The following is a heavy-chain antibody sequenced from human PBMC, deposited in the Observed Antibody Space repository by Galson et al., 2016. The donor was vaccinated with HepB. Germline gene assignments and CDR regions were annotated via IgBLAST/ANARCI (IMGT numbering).Heavy chain of an antibody. Sequence: QSGAEVTKPGESLKISCEGSGYSFATYWIGWVRQMPGKGLEWMGIIYPGDSDTRYSPSFQGQVTISADKSISTAYLQWSSLKASDTAMYYCATQGAYGDYGRWYFDLWGRGTLVTVSS. V-gene: IGHV5-51*01. D-gene: IGHD4-17*01. CDR2: IYPGDSDT. J-gene: IGHJ2*01. CDR3: ATQGAYGDYGRWYFDL. CDR1: GYSFATYW.